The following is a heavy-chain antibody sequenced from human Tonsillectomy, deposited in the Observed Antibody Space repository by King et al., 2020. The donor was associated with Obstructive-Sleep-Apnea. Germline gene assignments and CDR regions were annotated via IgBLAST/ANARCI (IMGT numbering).Heavy chain of an antibody. Sequence: VQLVESGGGLVQPGGSLRLSCAASGFTFSSYAMSWVRQAPGKGLEWVSAISGSGGSTYYADSVKGRFTISRDNSKTTRYLQMNSLRAEDTAVYYCPTAIGIQLWLPDYWGQGTLVTVSS. J-gene: IGHJ4*02. V-gene: IGHV3-23*04. CDR3: PTAIGIQLWLPDY. D-gene: IGHD5-18*01. CDR2: ISGSGGST. CDR1: GFTFSSYA.